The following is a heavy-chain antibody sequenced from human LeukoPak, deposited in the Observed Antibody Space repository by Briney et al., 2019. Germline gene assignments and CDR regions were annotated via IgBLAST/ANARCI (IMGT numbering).Heavy chain of an antibody. CDR1: GFIFSSYG. D-gene: IGHD4-17*01. V-gene: IGHV3-33*01. CDR2: IWYDGSNK. CDR3: ARDLFSPFVTTSLGSAFDI. Sequence: GGSLRLSCAASGFIFSSYGMHWVRQAPGKGLEWVAVIWYDGSNKYYADSVKGRFTISRDNSKNTLYLQMNGLRAEDTAVYYCARDLFSPFVTTSLGSAFDIWGQGTMVTVSS. J-gene: IGHJ3*02.